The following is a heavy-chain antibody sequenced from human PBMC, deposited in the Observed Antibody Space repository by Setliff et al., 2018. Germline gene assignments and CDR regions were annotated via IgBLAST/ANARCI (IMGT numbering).Heavy chain of an antibody. CDR2: ISPYTGNT. CDR1: GYTFTDYG. D-gene: IGHD2-15*01. J-gene: IGHJ3*01. V-gene: IGHV1-18*01. Sequence: ASVKVSCKASGYTFTDYGISWVRQAPGQGLEWMGWISPYTGNTFYAPQFQGRVIITTDTSAKTAYNELRTLRSDDTAVYFCALSSLSLCNGGNCPNAFDVWGQGTLVTVSS. CDR3: ALSSLSLCNGGNCPNAFDV.